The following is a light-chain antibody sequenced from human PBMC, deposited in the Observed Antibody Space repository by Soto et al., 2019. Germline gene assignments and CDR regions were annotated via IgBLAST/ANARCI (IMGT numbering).Light chain of an antibody. V-gene: IGKV1-8*01. J-gene: IGKJ3*01. CDR2: AAY. Sequence: AIRMTQSPSSFSASAGDRVTITCRASQGISSYLAWYQQKPGKAPKLLIYAAYTLQSGVPSRFSGSGSGTDFTLTISCLQSEDFATYYCQQYYNYPFTFGPGTKVDIK. CDR3: QQYYNYPFT. CDR1: QGISSY.